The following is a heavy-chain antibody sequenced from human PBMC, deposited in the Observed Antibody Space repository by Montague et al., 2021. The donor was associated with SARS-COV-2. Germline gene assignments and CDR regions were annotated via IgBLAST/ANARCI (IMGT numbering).Heavy chain of an antibody. D-gene: IGHD1-20*01. CDR2: IYNSGST. CDR3: VRDQGRSNWNYPDY. J-gene: IGHJ4*02. Sequence: SETRSLTCTVSGGSIGGYYWSWFRQSAGKGLEWIGRIYNSGSTSYNPSLKSRVTMSVDTSKNQFSLKLSSVTAADTAVYYCVRDQGRSNWNYPDYWGQGTLVTASS. CDR1: GGSIGGYY. V-gene: IGHV4-4*07.